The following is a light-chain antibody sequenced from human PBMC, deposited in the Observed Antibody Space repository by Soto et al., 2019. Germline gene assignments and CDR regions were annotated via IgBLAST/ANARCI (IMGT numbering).Light chain of an antibody. Sequence: DIHMTQSPSSLSSSFGDRVTITFRASQGVSTWLAWYQQKPGKAPKLLIYAASSLQSGVPSRFSGSGSGTDFTLTISSLQPEDFATYYCQQSYSTPITFGQGTRLEIK. CDR3: QQSYSTPIT. V-gene: IGKV1-12*01. CDR2: AAS. CDR1: QGVSTW. J-gene: IGKJ5*01.